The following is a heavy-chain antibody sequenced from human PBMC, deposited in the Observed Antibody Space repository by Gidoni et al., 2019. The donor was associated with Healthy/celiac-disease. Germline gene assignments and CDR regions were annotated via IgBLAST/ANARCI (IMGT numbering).Heavy chain of an antibody. V-gene: IGHV3-30-3*01. CDR1: GFTFSSYA. CDR3: AREFAVEFGRTFDY. Sequence: QVQLVESGGGVVQPGRSLRLSCAASGFTFSSYAMHWVRQAPGKGLEWVAVISYDGSNKYYADSVKGRFTISRDNSKNTLYLQMNSLRAEDTAVYYCAREFAVEFGRTFDYWGQGTLVTVSS. J-gene: IGHJ4*02. D-gene: IGHD2-15*01. CDR2: ISYDGSNK.